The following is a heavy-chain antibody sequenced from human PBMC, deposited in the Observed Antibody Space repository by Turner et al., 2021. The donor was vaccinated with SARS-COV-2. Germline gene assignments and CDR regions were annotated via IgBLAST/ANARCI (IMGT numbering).Heavy chain of an antibody. CDR2: ISYDGSNK. CDR3: ALSPGGYSSSWYYFDY. Sequence: QVQLVESGGGVVQPGRSLSLTCAASGFTFSNYAMHWVRQAPGKGLEVVELISYDGSNKYYADAVKGRFTISRDNSNNTLYLQMNSLRAEDTAVYYCALSPGGYSSSWYYFDYWGQGTLVTVSS. J-gene: IGHJ4*02. D-gene: IGHD6-13*01. CDR1: GFTFSNYA. V-gene: IGHV3-30-3*01.